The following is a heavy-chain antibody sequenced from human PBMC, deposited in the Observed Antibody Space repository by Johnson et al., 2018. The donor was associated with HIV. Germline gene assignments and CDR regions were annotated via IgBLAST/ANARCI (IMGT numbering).Heavy chain of an antibody. J-gene: IGHJ3*01. Sequence: QVQLVESGGGVVQPGRSLRLSCAASGLIFSNFGMHWVRQTPGMGLEWVAVISYNGDNEHYADSVKGRFTISRDNSKNTLYLQMNSLRAEDTAVYYCAMGGVHCSGGSCYSRNAFDVWGQGTMVTVSS. CDR3: AMGGVHCSGGSCYSRNAFDV. D-gene: IGHD2-15*01. V-gene: IGHV3-30*03. CDR1: GLIFSNFG. CDR2: ISYNGDNE.